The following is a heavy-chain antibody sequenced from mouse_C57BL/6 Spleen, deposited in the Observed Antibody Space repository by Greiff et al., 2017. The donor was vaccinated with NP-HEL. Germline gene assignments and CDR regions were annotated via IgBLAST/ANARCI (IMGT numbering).Heavy chain of an antibody. V-gene: IGHV1-69*01. CDR1: GYTFTSYW. J-gene: IGHJ2*01. Sequence: QVQLQQPGAELVMPGASVTLSCKASGYTFTSYWMHWVKQRPGQGLEWIGEIAPSDSYTNSNQKFKGKSTLTVDKSSSTAYMQLSSLTSEDSAVYYCARCIYDGYYVFDSWGQGTTLTVSS. D-gene: IGHD2-3*01. CDR3: ARCIYDGYYVFDS. CDR2: IAPSDSYT.